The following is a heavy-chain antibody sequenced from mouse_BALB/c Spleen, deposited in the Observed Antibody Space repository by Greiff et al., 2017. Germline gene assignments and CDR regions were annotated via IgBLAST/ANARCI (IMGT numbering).Heavy chain of an antibody. J-gene: IGHJ3*01. CDR3: ASRDGSSWFAY. Sequence: QVQLQQSGAELVRPGSSVKISCKASGYAFSSYWMNWVKQRPGQGLEWIGQIYPGDGDTNYNGKFKGKATLTADKSSSTAYMQLSSLTSEDSAVYFCASRDGSSWFAYWGQGTLVTVSA. V-gene: IGHV1-80*01. CDR2: IYPGDGDT. CDR1: GYAFSSYW. D-gene: IGHD1-1*01.